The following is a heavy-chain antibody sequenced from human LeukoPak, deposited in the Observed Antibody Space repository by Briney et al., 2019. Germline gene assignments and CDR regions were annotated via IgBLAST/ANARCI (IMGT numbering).Heavy chain of an antibody. CDR2: IYYSGST. V-gene: IGHV4-59*03. Sequence: SETLSLTCTVSGGSISSYYWSWIRQPPGKGLEWIGYIYYSGSTNYNPSLKSRVTISVDTSKNQFSLKLSSVTAADTAVYYCATSTIAARPGYFDYWGQGALVTVSS. CDR1: GGSISSYY. J-gene: IGHJ4*02. D-gene: IGHD6-6*01. CDR3: ATSTIAARPGYFDY.